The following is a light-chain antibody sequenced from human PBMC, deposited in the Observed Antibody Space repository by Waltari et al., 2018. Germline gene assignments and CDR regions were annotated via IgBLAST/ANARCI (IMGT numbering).Light chain of an antibody. CDR1: SSDVGAYTY. CDR3: SSYTSSTTLV. J-gene: IGLJ3*02. CDR2: DVS. Sequence: QSALTQPASVSGSPGQSITISCTGTSSDVGAYTYVSGYQQHPGKAPKRLIYDVSNRPSGVSNRFSGSKSGNTASLTISGLQAEDESDYYCSSYTSSTTLVFGGGTKLTVL. V-gene: IGLV2-14*03.